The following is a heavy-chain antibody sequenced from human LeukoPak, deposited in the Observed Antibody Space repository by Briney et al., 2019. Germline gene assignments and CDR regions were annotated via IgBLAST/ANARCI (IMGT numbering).Heavy chain of an antibody. CDR2: INHSGST. D-gene: IGHD6-13*01. V-gene: IGHV4-34*01. CDR1: GGSISSYY. J-gene: IGHJ4*02. Sequence: SETLSLTCTVSGGSISSYYWSWIRQPPGKGLEWIGEINHSGSTNYNPSLKSRVTISVDTSKNQFSLKLSSVTAADTAVYYCARTAAGVDYWGQGTLVTVSS. CDR3: ARTAAGVDY.